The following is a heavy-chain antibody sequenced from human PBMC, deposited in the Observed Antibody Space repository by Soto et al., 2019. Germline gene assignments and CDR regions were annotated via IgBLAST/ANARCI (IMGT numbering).Heavy chain of an antibody. J-gene: IGHJ4*02. CDR3: ARDRVLRGSFDY. Sequence: GGSLRLSCAASGFTFSSYSMNWVRQAPGKGLEWVSSISSSRSYIYYADSVKGRFTISRDNAKNSLYLQMNSLRAEDTAVYYCARDRVLRGSFDYWGQGTLVTVSS. CDR1: GFTFSSYS. CDR2: ISSSRSYI. D-gene: IGHD1-26*01. V-gene: IGHV3-21*01.